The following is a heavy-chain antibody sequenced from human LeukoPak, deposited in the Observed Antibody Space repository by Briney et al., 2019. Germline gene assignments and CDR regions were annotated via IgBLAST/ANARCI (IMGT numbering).Heavy chain of an antibody. CDR2: ISGSGGST. Sequence: QPGGSLRLSCAASGFTFSSYAMSWVRQAPGKGLEWVSAISGSGGSTYYADSVKGRLTISRDNSKNTLYLQMNSLRAEDTAVYYCAKDQNQGGAYNWFDPRGQGTLVTVSS. D-gene: IGHD3-16*01. CDR1: GFTFSSYA. CDR3: AKDQNQGGAYNWFDP. V-gene: IGHV3-23*01. J-gene: IGHJ5*02.